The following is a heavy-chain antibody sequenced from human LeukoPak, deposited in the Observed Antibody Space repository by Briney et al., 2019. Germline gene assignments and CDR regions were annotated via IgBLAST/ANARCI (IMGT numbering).Heavy chain of an antibody. Sequence: PGGSLRLSCAASGFTFSTYWMHWGRQAPGKGLVWVSRINSDESSTTYAASVQGRFTISRDNAKNPLYLQMNRLRADDTAVYYCASGSFYGGVAFDYWGQGTLVTVSS. CDR2: INSDESST. D-gene: IGHD4-23*01. CDR3: ASGSFYGGVAFDY. CDR1: GFTFSTYW. J-gene: IGHJ4*02. V-gene: IGHV3-74*01.